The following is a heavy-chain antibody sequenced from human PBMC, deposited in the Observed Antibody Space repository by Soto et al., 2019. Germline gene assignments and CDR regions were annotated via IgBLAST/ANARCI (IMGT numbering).Heavy chain of an antibody. CDR3: ARRYGSGRFFNFDY. Sequence: PSETLSLTCTVSGGSISSYYWSWIRQPPGKGLEWIGDIYYSGSTNYNPSLKSRVTISVDTSKNQFSLKLSSVTAADTAVYYCARRYGSGRFFNFDYWGQGTLVTVSS. D-gene: IGHD3-10*01. CDR1: GGSISSYY. CDR2: IYYSGST. V-gene: IGHV4-59*12. J-gene: IGHJ4*02.